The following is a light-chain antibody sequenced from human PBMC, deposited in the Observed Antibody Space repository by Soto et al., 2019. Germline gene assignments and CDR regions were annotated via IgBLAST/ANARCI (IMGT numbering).Light chain of an antibody. CDR2: KAS. J-gene: IGKJ1*01. CDR1: QTISGW. V-gene: IGKV1-5*03. Sequence: DIQMTQSPSTLSAFVGDRVNITCRASQTISGWLAWYQQKPGKAPKLLIYKASNLESGVPSRFSGSGSGTEFTLTISSLQPDDFATYCCQQYNSYWTCGQGTKVDIK. CDR3: QQYNSYWT.